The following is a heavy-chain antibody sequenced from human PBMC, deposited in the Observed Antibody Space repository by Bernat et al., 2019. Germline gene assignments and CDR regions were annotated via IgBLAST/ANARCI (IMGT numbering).Heavy chain of an antibody. CDR2: ITDRGGGH. CDR1: GFTFSTYA. Sequence: EVQLLESGGGLVQPGGSLRLFCTASGFTFSTYAMTWVCQAPWRGLGWVSTITDRGGGHYYADSVKGRFTISRGKSKSTLYLQMNSLGAADTALDYCAKGRASSWPGIDCWGQGALVPVSS. CDR3: AKGRASSWPGIDC. V-gene: IGHV3-23*01. J-gene: IGHJ4*02. D-gene: IGHD6-13*01.